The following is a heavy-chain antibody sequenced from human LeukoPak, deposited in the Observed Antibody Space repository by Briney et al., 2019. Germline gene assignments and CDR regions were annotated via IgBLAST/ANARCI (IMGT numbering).Heavy chain of an antibody. CDR1: GLTFSTYW. J-gene: IGHJ3*02. V-gene: IGHV3-23*01. Sequence: GGSLRLSCAASGLTFSTYWMNWVRQAPGKGLEWVSDLSDNGGAYTNYVGSVKGRFTISRDNSKNTLYLQMNSLRAEDTAVYYCARKWNGAFDIWDQGTMVTVSS. D-gene: IGHD1-1*01. CDR2: LSDNGGAYT. CDR3: ARKWNGAFDI.